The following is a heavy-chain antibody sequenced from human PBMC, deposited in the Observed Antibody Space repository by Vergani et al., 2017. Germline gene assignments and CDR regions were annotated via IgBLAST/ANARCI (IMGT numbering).Heavy chain of an antibody. V-gene: IGHV4-4*09. D-gene: IGHD5-18*01. CDR2: LYASGRT. Sequence: QVRLQESGPGLVKPSETLSLTCSVSGGSMSGYYWGWIRQSPEKGLEWIGSLYASGRTYYSPSLKSRVAISIDTSKNHFSLRLSSVTAADTAVYYCARHLRGYSYGVFDYWGQGREVTVSS. CDR3: ARHLRGYSYGVFDY. CDR1: GGSMSGYY. J-gene: IGHJ4*02.